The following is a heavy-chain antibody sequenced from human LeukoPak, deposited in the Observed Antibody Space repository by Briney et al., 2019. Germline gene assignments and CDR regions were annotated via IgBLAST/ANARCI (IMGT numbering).Heavy chain of an antibody. J-gene: IGHJ4*02. CDR2: IIPIFGTA. Sequence: SVKVSCKASGGTFSSYAISWVRQAPGQGLEWMGGIIPIFGTANYAQKFQGRVTTTRNTSISTAYMELSGLRSEDTAVYYCARGRPTGGARYWGQGTLVTVSS. D-gene: IGHD4-17*01. CDR1: GGTFSSYA. CDR3: ARGRPTGGARY. V-gene: IGHV1-69*05.